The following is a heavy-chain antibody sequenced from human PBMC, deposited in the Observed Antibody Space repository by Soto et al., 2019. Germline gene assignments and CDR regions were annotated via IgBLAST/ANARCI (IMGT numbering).Heavy chain of an antibody. J-gene: IGHJ4*02. D-gene: IGHD1-7*01. CDR1: GGSITSYR. CDR3: ARGSGDNWDYEAY. V-gene: IGHV4-4*07. CDR2: INTSGNT. Sequence: PSETLSLTCKVSGGSITSYRWSWIRQSAGKGLEWIGRINTSGNTHYNPSLKSRVTVSIDTSQNQFFLTVTSVTAADSAVYYCARGSGDNWDYEAYWGQGTPVTVSS.